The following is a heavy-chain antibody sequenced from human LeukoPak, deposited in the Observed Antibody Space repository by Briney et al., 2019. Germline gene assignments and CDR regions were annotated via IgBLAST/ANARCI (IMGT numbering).Heavy chain of an antibody. Sequence: PGGSLRLSCAASGFTVSNNYLHWVRQAPGKGLEWVSVIYSGGTTYYANSVKGRFTISRDNAKNSLYLQMNSLRAEDTAVYYCAKWGCSGGSCYPFDYWGQGTLVTVSS. D-gene: IGHD2-15*01. V-gene: IGHV3-53*01. CDR3: AKWGCSGGSCYPFDY. CDR1: GFTVSNNY. CDR2: IYSGGTT. J-gene: IGHJ4*02.